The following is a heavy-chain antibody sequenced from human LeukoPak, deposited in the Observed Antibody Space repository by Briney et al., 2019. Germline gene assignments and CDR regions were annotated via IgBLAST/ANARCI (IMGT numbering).Heavy chain of an antibody. CDR3: ARLSTIFGAFDY. CDR1: GGSFSGYY. Sequence: PSETLSLTCAVYGGSFSGYYWSWIRQPPGKGLEWIGEINHSGSTNYNPSLKSRVTISVDTSKNQFSLKLSSVTAADTAVYYCARLSTIFGAFDYWGQGTLVTVSS. D-gene: IGHD3-3*01. J-gene: IGHJ4*02. CDR2: INHSGST. V-gene: IGHV4-34*01.